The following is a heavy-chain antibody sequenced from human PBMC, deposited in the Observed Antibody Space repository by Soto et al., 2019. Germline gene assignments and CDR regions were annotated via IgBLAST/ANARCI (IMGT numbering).Heavy chain of an antibody. CDR2: IYSGGST. CDR1: GFTVSSNY. Sequence: PGGSLRLSCAASGFTVSSNYISWVRQAPGKGLEWVSVIYSGGSTYYADSVKGRFTISRHNSKNTLYLQMNSLRAEDTAVYYCARGFGGYVPVYYYYMDVWGKGTTVTVSS. D-gene: IGHD5-12*01. CDR3: ARGFGGYVPVYYYYMDV. V-gene: IGHV3-53*04. J-gene: IGHJ6*03.